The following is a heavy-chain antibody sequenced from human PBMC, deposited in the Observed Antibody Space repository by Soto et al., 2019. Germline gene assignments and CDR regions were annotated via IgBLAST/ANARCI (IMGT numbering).Heavy chain of an antibody. D-gene: IGHD3-10*01. CDR3: AKTGDWFDP. CDR2: ISGSGGST. CDR1: GFTFSSYA. V-gene: IGHV3-23*01. Sequence: PGGSLRLSCEASGFTFSSYAMSWVRQAPGKGLEWVSAISGSGGSTYYADSVKGRFTVSRDNSKNTLSLQMNSLRAEGTAVYYCAKTGDWFDPWGQGTLVTVSS. J-gene: IGHJ5*02.